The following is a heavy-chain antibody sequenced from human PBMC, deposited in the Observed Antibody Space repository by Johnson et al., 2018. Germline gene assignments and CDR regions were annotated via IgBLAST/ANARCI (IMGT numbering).Heavy chain of an antibody. CDR3: ARDMGSGWEPYYYYGMDV. D-gene: IGHD6-19*01. CDR2: ISSSSSYI. V-gene: IGHV3-21*01. J-gene: IGHJ6*04. CDR1: GFTFSSSS. Sequence: VQLVQSGGGLVKPGGSLRLSCAASGFTFSSSSMNWVRQAPGKGLEWVSSISSSSSYIYYADSVKGRFTISRDNAKNSLDLQMNSLRAEDTAVYYCARDMGSGWEPYYYYGMDVWGKGTTVTVSS.